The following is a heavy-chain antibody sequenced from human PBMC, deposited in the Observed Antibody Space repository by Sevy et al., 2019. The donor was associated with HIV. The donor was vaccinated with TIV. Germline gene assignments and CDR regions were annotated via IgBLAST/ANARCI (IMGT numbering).Heavy chain of an antibody. D-gene: IGHD6-13*01. CDR2: SSGSGGST. J-gene: IGHJ1*01. CDR1: GFTFSSYA. Sequence: GGSLRLSCAASGFTFSSYAMSWVRQAPGKGLEWVSDSSGSGGSTYYADSVKGRFTISRDNSKNTLYLQMNSLRAEDTAVYYCAKQVTTNRIAAAGTGYFQHWGQGTLVTVSS. V-gene: IGHV3-23*01. CDR3: AKQVTTNRIAAAGTGYFQH.